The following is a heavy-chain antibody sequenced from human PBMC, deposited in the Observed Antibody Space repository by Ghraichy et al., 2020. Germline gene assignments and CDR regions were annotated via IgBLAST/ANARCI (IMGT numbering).Heavy chain of an antibody. Sequence: GGSLRLSCEASGFTFSNFAMAWVRQAPGKGPEWVAAMTATSGSTYYIDSVKGRFTISRDNSRNSLYLQMNSLRAEDTAVYYCVKTKSRMVLYYFDLWGQGVLLTVAS. V-gene: IGHV3-23*01. CDR1: GFTFSNFA. CDR3: VKTKSRMVLYYFDL. CDR2: MTATSGST. D-gene: IGHD2-8*01. J-gene: IGHJ4*02.